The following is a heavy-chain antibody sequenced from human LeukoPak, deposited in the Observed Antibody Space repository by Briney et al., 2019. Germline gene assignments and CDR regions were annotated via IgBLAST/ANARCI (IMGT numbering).Heavy chain of an antibody. D-gene: IGHD4-11*01. J-gene: IGHJ2*01. V-gene: IGHV3-30*03. CDR3: AREHSHSNWFFDL. CDR1: GFTFSAYG. CDR2: VAKDGGHK. Sequence: GGSLRLSCVASGFTFSAYGIQWVRQAPGKGLEWVAVVAKDGGHKVYSDSVKGRLSISRDNSKNTAFLQMDSLRTEDAAVYFCAREHSHSNWFFDLWGPGTPVTVSS.